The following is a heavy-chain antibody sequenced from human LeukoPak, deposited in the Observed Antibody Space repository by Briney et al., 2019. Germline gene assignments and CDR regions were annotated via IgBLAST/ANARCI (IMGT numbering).Heavy chain of an antibody. CDR1: GFTFSSYW. V-gene: IGHV3-74*01. CDR3: ARGEAVAGTDH. J-gene: IGHJ4*02. CDR2: INSDGYSF. D-gene: IGHD6-19*01. Sequence: GGSLRLSCAASGFTFSSYWMHWVRQAPGKGLEWLARINSDGYSFSYADSVKGRFTISRDNAKNTLYLQMNSLRVEDTAFYYCARGEAVAGTDHWGQGVLVTVSS.